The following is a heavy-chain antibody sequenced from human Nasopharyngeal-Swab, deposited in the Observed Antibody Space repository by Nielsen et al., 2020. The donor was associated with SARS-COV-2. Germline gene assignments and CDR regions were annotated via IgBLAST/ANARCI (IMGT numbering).Heavy chain of an antibody. CDR3: AKAQGIRYGLDV. J-gene: IGHJ6*02. Sequence: GGSLRLSCAASGFTFSTYAMHWVRPAPGKGLGWVTLISNDGSNKYYGDSVKGRFTISRDNSRNTLFLQMNSLRPEDTAVYYCAKAQGIRYGLDVWGHGTTVTVSS. V-gene: IGHV3-30*18. CDR2: ISNDGSNK. CDR1: GFTFSTYA.